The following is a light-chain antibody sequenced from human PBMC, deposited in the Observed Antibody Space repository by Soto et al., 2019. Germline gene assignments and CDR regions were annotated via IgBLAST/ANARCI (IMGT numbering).Light chain of an antibody. V-gene: IGKV1-12*01. J-gene: IGKJ1*01. Sequence: DIQITQSPSTLSASVGDGVTITCQASRDISTWVAWYQQKPGKAPKLLIYSASALKRGVPSRFSGSGSGTDFALTVSSLQPEDFATYYCQQADTFPWTFGQGTKVDIK. CDR1: RDISTW. CDR2: SAS. CDR3: QQADTFPWT.